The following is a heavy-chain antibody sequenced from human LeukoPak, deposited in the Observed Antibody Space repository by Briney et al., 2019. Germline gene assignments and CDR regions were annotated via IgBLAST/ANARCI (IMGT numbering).Heavy chain of an antibody. D-gene: IGHD6-13*01. CDR1: GGSISGYY. V-gene: IGHV4-34*01. CDR3: ARREGIEAAGTDY. J-gene: IGHJ4*02. CDR2: INHGGST. Sequence: RPSETLSLTCAVYGGSISGYYWSWIRQTPRKELEWIGEINHGGSTNYNPSLKSRVTISVDTSKKQFSLKLYSVAAADTAVYYCARREGIEAAGTDYWGQGTLVTVSS.